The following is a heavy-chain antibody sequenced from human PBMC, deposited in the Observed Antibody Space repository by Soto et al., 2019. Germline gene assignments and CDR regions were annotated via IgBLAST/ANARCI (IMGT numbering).Heavy chain of an antibody. CDR2: SIPVFGTA. CDR1: GGTFSSYA. V-gene: IGHV1-69*01. CDR3: ARGRGGDSNYYYYGMDV. Sequence: QVQLVQSGAEVKKPGSSVKVSCKASGGTFSSYAISWVRQAPGQGLEWVGGSIPVFGTANYAQKFQGRVTITADESTSTAYMELSSLRSEDTAVYYCARGRGGDSNYYYYGMDVWGQGTTVTVSS. J-gene: IGHJ6*02. D-gene: IGHD2-21*02.